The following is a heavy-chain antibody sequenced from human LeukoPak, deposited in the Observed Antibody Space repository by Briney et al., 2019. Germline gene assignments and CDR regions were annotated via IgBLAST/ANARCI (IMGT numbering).Heavy chain of an antibody. J-gene: IGHJ6*02. Sequence: GGSLRLSCAAPGFTFSSYGMHWVRQAPGKGLEWVAVIWYDGSNKYYADSVKGRFTISRDNSKNTLYLQMNSLRAEDTAVYYCARDSGVVISYGMDVWGQGTTVTVSS. D-gene: IGHD3-3*01. CDR1: GFTFSSYG. V-gene: IGHV3-33*01. CDR3: ARDSGVVISYGMDV. CDR2: IWYDGSNK.